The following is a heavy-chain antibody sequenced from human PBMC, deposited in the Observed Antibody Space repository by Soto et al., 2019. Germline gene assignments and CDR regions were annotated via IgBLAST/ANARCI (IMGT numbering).Heavy chain of an antibody. CDR3: SRDEGLATTNSYYFDY. CDR2: INPSRDST. CDR1: VNTFTSYY. V-gene: IGHV1-46*03. Sequence: ASVKVSCKAFVNTFTSYYMHWVRQAPGQGLEWMGIINPSRDSTSYAQNFQGRVTMTRDTSTSTVYMELSSLRSEDTAVYYCSRDEGLATTNSYYFDYWGQGTLVTVSS. J-gene: IGHJ4*02. D-gene: IGHD5-12*01.